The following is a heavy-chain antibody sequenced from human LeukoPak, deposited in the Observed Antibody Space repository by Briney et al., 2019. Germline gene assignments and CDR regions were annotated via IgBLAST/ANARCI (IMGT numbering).Heavy chain of an antibody. V-gene: IGHV1-2*02. J-gene: IGHJ4*01. Sequence: GASVKVSRKPSGYPFTNFYIHWVRQAPGQGLEWMGWVNPKSGDTKYAQKFQDRISMTRDTSISTAYMEVNRLTSDDSAVYYCARDGVLVGSTVLNYWGQGTLVTVAS. CDR2: VNPKSGDT. D-gene: IGHD1-26*01. CDR3: ARDGVLVGSTVLNY. CDR1: GYPFTNFY.